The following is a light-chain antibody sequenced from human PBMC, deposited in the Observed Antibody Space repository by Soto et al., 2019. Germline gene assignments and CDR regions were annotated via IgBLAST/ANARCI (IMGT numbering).Light chain of an antibody. CDR2: DAS. Sequence: SYELTQPPSVSVAPGQTARITCGGNNIGSKSVHWYQQKPGQAPVLAVYDASDRPSGIPERFSGSNSGNTATLTISRVEAGDEADYYCQVWDSSSDHYVFGTGTKV. V-gene: IGLV3-21*02. J-gene: IGLJ1*01. CDR3: QVWDSSSDHYV. CDR1: NIGSKS.